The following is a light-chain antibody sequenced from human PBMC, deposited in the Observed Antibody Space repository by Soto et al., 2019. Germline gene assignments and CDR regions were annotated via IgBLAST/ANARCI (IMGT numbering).Light chain of an antibody. CDR3: QQYGSSPPIT. CDR2: GAS. CDR1: HSVSSSY. V-gene: IGKV3-20*01. Sequence: EIVLTQSPGTLSLSPGERATLSCRASHSVSSSYLAWYQQKPGQAPRLLIYGASSRATGIPDRFSGSGPGTDFTLTISRLEPEDFAVYYCQQYGSSPPITFGQGTRLEI. J-gene: IGKJ5*01.